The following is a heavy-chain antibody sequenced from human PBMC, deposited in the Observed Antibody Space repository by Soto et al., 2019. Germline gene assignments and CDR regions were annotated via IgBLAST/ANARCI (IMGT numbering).Heavy chain of an antibody. CDR1: GGSISSYY. CDR3: ARENYASSGAPFLDY. V-gene: IGHV4-59*01. Sequence: SETLSLTCSVSGGSISSYYWTWIRRPPGRGLEYIGYISYSGNTYYNPSLRGRVTISLDTSKNQFSLQLSSVTAADMAVYYCARENYASSGAPFLDYWGQGTLVTVSS. D-gene: IGHD3-22*01. J-gene: IGHJ4*02. CDR2: ISYSGNT.